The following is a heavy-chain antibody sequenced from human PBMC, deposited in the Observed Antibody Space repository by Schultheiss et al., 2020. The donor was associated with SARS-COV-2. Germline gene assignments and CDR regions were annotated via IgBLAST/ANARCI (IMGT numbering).Heavy chain of an antibody. Sequence: SETLSLTCTVSGGSISSSSYYWGWIRQPPGKGLEWIGSIYYSGSTYYNPSLKSRVTISVDTSKNQFSLKLSSVTAADTAMYYCARGTVGDKDYYYYMDVWGKGTTVTVSS. V-gene: IGHV4-39*07. CDR3: ARGTVGDKDYYYYMDV. D-gene: IGHD1-7*01. J-gene: IGHJ6*03. CDR1: GGSISSSSYY. CDR2: IYYSGST.